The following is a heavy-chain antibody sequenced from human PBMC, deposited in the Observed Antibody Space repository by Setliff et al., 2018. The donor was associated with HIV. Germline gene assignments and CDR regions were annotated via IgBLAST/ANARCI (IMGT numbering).Heavy chain of an antibody. CDR3: ARVGWDYYDSSGVGEFDY. J-gene: IGHJ4*02. Sequence: SETLSLTCTVSGYSISSGYYWGWIRQPPGKGREWIGSIYYSGRTYYNPSLKSRATKSVDTSKNQFSMKLSSVTAADTAVYYCARVGWDYYDSSGVGEFDYWGQGTLVTVSS. V-gene: IGHV4-38-2*02. CDR2: IYYSGRT. CDR1: GYSISSGYY. D-gene: IGHD3-22*01.